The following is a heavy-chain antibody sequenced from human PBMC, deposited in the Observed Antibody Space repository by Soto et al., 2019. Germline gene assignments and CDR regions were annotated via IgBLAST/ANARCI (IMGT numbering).Heavy chain of an antibody. D-gene: IGHD3-22*01. CDR2: ISAYNGNT. CDR1: GSTFTSYC. CDR3: ARKLGYDLSNYGMDV. Sequence: ASVKVSCKASGSTFTSYCVSWVRQAPGQGLEWMGWISAYNGNTNYAQKFQDRVTMTTDTSASTGYMELRSLRSDDTAVYYCARKLGYDLSNYGMDVWGQGTTVTVPS. V-gene: IGHV1-18*04. J-gene: IGHJ6*02.